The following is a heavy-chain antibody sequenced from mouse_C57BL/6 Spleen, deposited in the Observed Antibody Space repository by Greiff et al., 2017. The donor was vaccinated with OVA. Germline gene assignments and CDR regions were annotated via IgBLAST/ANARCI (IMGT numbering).Heavy chain of an antibody. CDR1: GYTFTSYW. J-gene: IGHJ3*01. D-gene: IGHD4-1*01. CDR2: IYPSDSET. CDR3: AALGRRSSFAY. Sequence: VQLQQPGAELVRPGSSVKLSCKASGYTFTSYWMDWVKQRPGQGLEWIGNIYPSDSETHYNQKFKDKATLTVDKSSSTAYMQLSSLTSEDSAVYYGAALGRRSSFAYWGQGTLVTVSA. V-gene: IGHV1-61*01.